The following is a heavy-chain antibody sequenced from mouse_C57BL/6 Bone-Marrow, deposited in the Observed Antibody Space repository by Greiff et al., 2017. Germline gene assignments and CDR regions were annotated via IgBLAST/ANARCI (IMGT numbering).Heavy chain of an antibody. V-gene: IGHV5-6*02. D-gene: IGHD1-1*01. CDR2: ISSGGSYT. CDR1: GFTFSSYG. Sequence: DVQLVESGGDLVKPGGSLKLSCAASGFTFSSYGMSWVRQTPDKRLEWVATISSGGSYTYYPDSVKGRFTISRDNAKNTLYLQRSSLKSEDTAMYYCARRGSSHWYFDVWGTGTTVTVSS. CDR3: ARRGSSHWYFDV. J-gene: IGHJ1*03.